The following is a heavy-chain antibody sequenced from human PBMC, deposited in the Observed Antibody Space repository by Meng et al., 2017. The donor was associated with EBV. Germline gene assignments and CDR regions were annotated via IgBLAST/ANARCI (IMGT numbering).Heavy chain of an antibody. CDR1: GGTFRSDA. V-gene: IGHV1-69*01. Sequence: VRLVQSGAEVKKPGSSVKVSGKTSGGTFRSDAVSWVRQAPGQGLEWMGGLIPMSDAPHYAQKFQGRVTMTADESTNTHYMDLSGLRFEDTAVYYCASESGRGFTPDYWGQGTLVTVSS. J-gene: IGHJ4*02. CDR2: LIPMSDAP. D-gene: IGHD3-10*01. CDR3: ASESGRGFTPDY.